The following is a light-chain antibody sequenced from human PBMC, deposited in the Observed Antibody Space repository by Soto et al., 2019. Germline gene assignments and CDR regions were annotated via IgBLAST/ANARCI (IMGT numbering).Light chain of an antibody. CDR1: QGIRSY. V-gene: IGKV1-9*01. Sequence: DIQLTQSPSFLSASVGDRVTITYRASQGIRSYLAWYQQKPGKAPKLLIYAASTLQSGVPSRFSGSGSGTEFTLTISSLKPEDFATYYCQQLNSYPWTFGQGTKVEIK. CDR3: QQLNSYPWT. J-gene: IGKJ1*01. CDR2: AAS.